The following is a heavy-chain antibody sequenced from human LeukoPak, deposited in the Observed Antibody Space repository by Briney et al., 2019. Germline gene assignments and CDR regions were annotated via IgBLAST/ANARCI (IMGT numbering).Heavy chain of an antibody. D-gene: IGHD2-2*01. J-gene: IGHJ4*02. Sequence: GGSLRLSCAASGFTFSSYSMNWVRQAPGKGLEWVSSISSSSSYIYYADSVKGRFTISRDNAKNSLYLQMNSLRAEDTAVYYCARGFIVVVPAAIYWGQGTLVTVSS. V-gene: IGHV3-21*01. CDR3: ARGFIVVVPAAIY. CDR1: GFTFSSYS. CDR2: ISSSSSYI.